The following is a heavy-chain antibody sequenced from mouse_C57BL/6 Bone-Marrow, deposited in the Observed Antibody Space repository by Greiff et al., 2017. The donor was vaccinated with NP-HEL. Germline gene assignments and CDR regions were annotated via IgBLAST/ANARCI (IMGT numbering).Heavy chain of an antibody. D-gene: IGHD2-1*01. CDR1: GFTFSSYA. Sequence: EVQLVESGGGLVKPGGSLKLSCAASGFTFSSYAMSWVRQTPEKRLAWVATISDGGSYTYYPDNVKGRFPFSRDNAKNNLYLQMSHLKSEDTAMYYGARGGIYYGNYDAMDYWGQGTSVTVAS. CDR3: ARGGIYYGNYDAMDY. V-gene: IGHV5-4*01. CDR2: ISDGGSYT. J-gene: IGHJ4*01.